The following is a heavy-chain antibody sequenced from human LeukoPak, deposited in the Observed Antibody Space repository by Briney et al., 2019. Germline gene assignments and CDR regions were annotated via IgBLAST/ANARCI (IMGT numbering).Heavy chain of an antibody. CDR2: INGSGDAT. CDR3: AKSDCGSDGCKLLNY. D-gene: IGHD3-10*01. Sequence: SGGSLRLSCAASGFLFSHYTMTWVRQGPGKGLEWVSSINGSGDATLYADSVMGRFTISRDNAKNTVSLQMKNLRAEDTAVYYCAKSDCGSDGCKLLNYWGQGTLVIASS. J-gene: IGHJ4*02. V-gene: IGHV3-23*01. CDR1: GFLFSHYT.